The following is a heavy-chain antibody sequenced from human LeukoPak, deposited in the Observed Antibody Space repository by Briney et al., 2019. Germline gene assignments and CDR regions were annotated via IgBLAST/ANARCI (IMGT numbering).Heavy chain of an antibody. D-gene: IGHD3-22*01. CDR1: GGSISSYY. CDR2: VNLRGST. CDR3: ARVNASGSFLDY. Sequence: SETLSLTCTVSGGSISSYYWSWIRQPAGKGLEWIGHVNLRGSTDYKPSLKSRVTISLDKSNNQFSLKLSSVIAADTAVYYCARVNASGSFLDYWGQGALVTVSS. J-gene: IGHJ4*02. V-gene: IGHV4-4*07.